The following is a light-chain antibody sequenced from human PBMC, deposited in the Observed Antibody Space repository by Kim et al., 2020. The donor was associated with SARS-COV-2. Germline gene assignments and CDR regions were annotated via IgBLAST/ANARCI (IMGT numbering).Light chain of an antibody. CDR3: QQSYSTPPT. Sequence: DIQMTQSPSTLSASVGDRVTITCRTTQSISSHLNWYQQKPGRAPKLLISAASTLQGGVPSRFSGSGSETDFTLTISSLQPEDFATYYCQQSYSTPPTFGQGTKVDIK. CDR2: AAS. CDR1: QSISSH. J-gene: IGKJ1*01. V-gene: IGKV1-39*01.